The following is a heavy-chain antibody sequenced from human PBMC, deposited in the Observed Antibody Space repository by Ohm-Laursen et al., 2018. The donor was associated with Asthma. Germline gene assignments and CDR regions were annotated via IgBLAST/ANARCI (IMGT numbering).Heavy chain of an antibody. CDR1: GGSISSYY. Sequence: GTLSLTCTVSGGSISSYYWSWIRQPPGKGLEWIGYIYYSGSTNYNPSLKSRVTISVDTSKNQFSLKLSSVTAADTAVYYCARVPRSLNYFDYWGQGTLVTVSS. CDR2: IYYSGST. CDR3: ARVPRSLNYFDY. J-gene: IGHJ4*02. V-gene: IGHV4-59*01. D-gene: IGHD6-13*01.